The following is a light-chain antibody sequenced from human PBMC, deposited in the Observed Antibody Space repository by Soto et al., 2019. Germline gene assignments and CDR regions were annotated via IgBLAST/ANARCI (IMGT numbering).Light chain of an antibody. CDR3: SSYTSSSTRV. CDR2: EVS. V-gene: IGLV2-14*01. CDR1: SSDVGGYNY. J-gene: IGLJ1*01. Sequence: QSALTQPASVSGSPGQSITISCTGNSSDVGGYNYVSWYQQHPGKAPKLMIYEVSNRPSGVSNRFSGSKSGNTASLTISGLKAEDEADYYCSSYTSSSTRVFGTGTKVTVL.